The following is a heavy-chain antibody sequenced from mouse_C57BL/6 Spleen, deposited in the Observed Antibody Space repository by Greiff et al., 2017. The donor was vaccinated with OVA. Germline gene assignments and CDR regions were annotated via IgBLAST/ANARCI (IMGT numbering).Heavy chain of an antibody. D-gene: IGHD1-1*01. CDR1: GFTFSSYT. V-gene: IGHV5-9*01. Sequence: EVKLVESGGGLVKPGGSLKLSCAASGFTFSSYTMSWVLQTPEKRLEWVATISGGGGNTYYPDSVKGRFTISRDNAKNTLYLQMSSLRAEDTALYYCARRITRGNYFDYWGQGTTLTVSS. CDR3: ARRITRGNYFDY. J-gene: IGHJ2*01. CDR2: ISGGGGNT.